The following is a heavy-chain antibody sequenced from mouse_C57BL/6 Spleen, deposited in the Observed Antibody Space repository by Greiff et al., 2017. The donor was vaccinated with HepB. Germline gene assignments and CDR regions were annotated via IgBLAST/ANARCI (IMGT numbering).Heavy chain of an antibody. CDR1: GFTFSSYG. CDR3: ARWGRGPDY. CDR2: ISSGGSYT. V-gene: IGHV5-6*01. J-gene: IGHJ2*01. Sequence: EVHLVESGGDLVKPGGSLKLSCAASGFTFSSYGMSWVRQTPDKRLEWVATISSGGSYTYYPDSVKGRFTISRDNAKNTLYLQMSSLKSEDTAMYYCARWGRGPDYWGQGTTLTVSS. D-gene: IGHD1-1*01.